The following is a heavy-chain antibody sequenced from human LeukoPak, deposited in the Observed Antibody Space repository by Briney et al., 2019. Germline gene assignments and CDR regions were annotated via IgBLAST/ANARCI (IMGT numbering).Heavy chain of an antibody. V-gene: IGHV3-30*04. CDR1: GFTFSTYA. D-gene: IGHD3/OR15-3a*01. CDR3: ARDRGRDSFDY. J-gene: IGHJ4*02. CDR2: ISYDGTNK. Sequence: GGSLRLSCAASGFTFSTYALHWGRQAPGRRLEWVAVISYDGTNKYFADSVKGRFTISRDNSENTLYLQMNSLRTEDTALYYCARDRGRDSFDYWGQGTLVSVSS.